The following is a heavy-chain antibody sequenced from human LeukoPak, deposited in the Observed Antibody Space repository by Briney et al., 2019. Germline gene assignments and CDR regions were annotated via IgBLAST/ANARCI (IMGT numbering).Heavy chain of an antibody. CDR1: GGSISSSNW. D-gene: IGHD6-19*01. CDR2: IYHSGST. Sequence: SGTQSLTCAVSGGSISSSNWWSWVRQPPGKGREGIGEIYHSGSTNYKPSLKSRGTISVAKSKTQFSLKLSSVTAADPAVYYCARDPRIPYSSSYFAYWGQGTLVTVYS. V-gene: IGHV4-4*02. J-gene: IGHJ4*02. CDR3: ARDPRIPYSSSYFAY.